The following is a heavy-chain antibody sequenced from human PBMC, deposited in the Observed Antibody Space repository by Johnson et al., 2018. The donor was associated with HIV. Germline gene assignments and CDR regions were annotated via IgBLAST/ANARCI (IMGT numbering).Heavy chain of an antibody. D-gene: IGHD3-10*01. CDR1: GFTVSNNF. V-gene: IGHV3-66*01. CDR3: ARDASYYGSANDAFDI. J-gene: IGHJ3*02. CDR2: IYSGGST. Sequence: MQLVESGGGVVRPGGSLRLSCVASGFTVSNNFMSWVRQAPGKGLEWVSVIYSGGSTYYADSVKGRFTISRDNSKNTLYLQMNSLRAEDTAVYYCARDASYYGSANDAFDIWGQGTMVTVSS.